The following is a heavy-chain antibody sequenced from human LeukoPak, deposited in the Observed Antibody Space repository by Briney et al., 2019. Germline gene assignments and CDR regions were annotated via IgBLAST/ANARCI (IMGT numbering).Heavy chain of an antibody. Sequence: PGGPLSLSCAASGFAFSDYYMSWIRQAPGKGLEWISYITNTNSGSVIYYAGSVQGRFTVSRDNAKNSLYLQMSSLRAEDTAVYYCARRMVRGVITRADWFDLWGQGTLVTVSS. D-gene: IGHD3-10*01. CDR2: ITNTNSGSVI. CDR3: ARRMVRGVITRADWFDL. CDR1: GFAFSDYY. J-gene: IGHJ5*02. V-gene: IGHV3-11*01.